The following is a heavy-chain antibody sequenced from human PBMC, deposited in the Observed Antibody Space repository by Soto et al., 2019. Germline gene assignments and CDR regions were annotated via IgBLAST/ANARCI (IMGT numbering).Heavy chain of an antibody. CDR1: SGSISNSNW. J-gene: IGHJ5*02. CDR2: VYHSGST. V-gene: IGHV4-4*02. D-gene: IGHD3-10*01. CDR3: ARGGHFYGSGSYYNENWFDP. Sequence: QVQLQESGPGLVKPSGTLSLTCAVSSGSISNSNWWSWVRQPPGKGLEWIGEVYHSGSTNYNPSLKSRVTISVDKSKNQFSLKLSSVTAADTAVYYCARGGHFYGSGSYYNENWFDPWGQGTLVTVSS.